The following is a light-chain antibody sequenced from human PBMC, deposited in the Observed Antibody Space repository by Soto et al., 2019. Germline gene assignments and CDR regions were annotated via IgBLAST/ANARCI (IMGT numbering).Light chain of an antibody. CDR3: CSYAGSSTVV. CDR2: DVS. Sequence: QSALTQPRSVSGSPGQSVTISCTGTSSDVGGYNYVSWYQHHPGKAPKLMIHDVSKRPSGVPDRFSGSKSGNTASLTISGLQDEDEADYYCCSYAGSSTVVFGGGTKLTVL. V-gene: IGLV2-11*01. CDR1: SSDVGGYNY. J-gene: IGLJ2*01.